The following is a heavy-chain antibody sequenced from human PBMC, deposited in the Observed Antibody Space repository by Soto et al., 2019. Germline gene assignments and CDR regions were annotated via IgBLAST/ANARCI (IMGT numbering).Heavy chain of an antibody. Sequence: XVKVSCKASGYTFTSYGISXVRQAPGQGLEWMGWISAYNGNTNYAQKLQGRVTMTTDTSTSTAYMELRSLRSDDTAVYYCARDRSSGYFDYWGQGTLVTVYS. V-gene: IGHV1-18*01. CDR1: GYTFTSYG. CDR2: ISAYNGNT. J-gene: IGHJ4*02. D-gene: IGHD3-22*01. CDR3: ARDRSSGYFDY.